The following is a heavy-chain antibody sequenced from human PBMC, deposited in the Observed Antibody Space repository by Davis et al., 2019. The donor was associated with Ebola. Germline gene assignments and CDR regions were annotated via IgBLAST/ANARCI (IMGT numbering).Heavy chain of an antibody. D-gene: IGHD3-3*01. CDR2: IKQDGSEK. CDR3: ARHDFWSGSYYYYYGMDV. J-gene: IGHJ6*02. Sequence: GESLKISCAASGFTFSGSAMHWVRQASGKGLEWVANIKQDGSEKYYVDSVKGRFTISRDNAKNSLYLQMNSLRAEDTAVYYCARHDFWSGSYYYYYGMDVWGQGTTVTVSS. CDR1: GFTFSGSA. V-gene: IGHV3-7*03.